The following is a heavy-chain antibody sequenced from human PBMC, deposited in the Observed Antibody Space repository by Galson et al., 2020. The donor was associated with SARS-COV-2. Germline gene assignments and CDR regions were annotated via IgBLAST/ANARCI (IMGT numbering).Heavy chain of an antibody. CDR1: GGSISSGGYY. J-gene: IGHJ3*02. V-gene: IGHV4-31*03. Sequence: TLSLTCTVSGGSISSGGYYWSWIRQHPGKGLEWIAYIYYSGSTYYNPSLKSRVTISVDTSQNQFSLKLSSVTAADTAMYYCARAFVGSGGTYDAFDIWGQGTMITVSS. CDR2: IYYSGST. D-gene: IGHD2-15*01. CDR3: ARAFVGSGGTYDAFDI.